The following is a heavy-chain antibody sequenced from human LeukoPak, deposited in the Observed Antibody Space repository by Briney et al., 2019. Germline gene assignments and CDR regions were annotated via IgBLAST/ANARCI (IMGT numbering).Heavy chain of an antibody. CDR3: ARAWSSRGYSGYDYYFDY. CDR2: ISGSGGST. D-gene: IGHD5-12*01. CDR1: GFTFSSYA. Sequence: GGSLRLSCAASGFTFSSYAMSWVRQAPGKGLEWVSAISGSGGSTYYADSVKGRFTISRDNSKNTLYLQMNSLRAEDTAVYYCARAWSSRGYSGYDYYFDYWGQGTLVTVSS. V-gene: IGHV3-23*01. J-gene: IGHJ4*02.